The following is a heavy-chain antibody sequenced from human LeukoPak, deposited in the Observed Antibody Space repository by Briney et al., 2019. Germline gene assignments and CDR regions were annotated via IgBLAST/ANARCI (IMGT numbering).Heavy chain of an antibody. J-gene: IGHJ4*02. D-gene: IGHD1-26*01. Sequence: PGGSLRLSCAASGFIFSNSIMNWVRQAPGKGLEWVSSISTSSSYIYYADSVKGRFTISRDNAKNSLYLQMNSLTAEDTAVYYCARDKSVGATPLDYWGQGTLVTVSS. CDR2: ISTSSSYI. CDR1: GFIFSNSI. CDR3: ARDKSVGATPLDY. V-gene: IGHV3-21*01.